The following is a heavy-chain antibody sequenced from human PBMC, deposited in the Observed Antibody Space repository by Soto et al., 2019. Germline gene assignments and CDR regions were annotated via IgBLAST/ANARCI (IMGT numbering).Heavy chain of an antibody. CDR3: ARDSGSAAAGGFDY. J-gene: IGHJ4*02. CDR1: GGSFSGYD. D-gene: IGHD6-13*01. CDR2: IYTSVST. V-gene: IGHV4-4*07. Sequence: PXETLPLTCAVYGGSFSGYDWSWIRQPAGKGLEWIGRIYTSVSTNYNPSLKSRVTMSVDTSKNQFSLKLSSVTAADTAVYYCARDSGSAAAGGFDYWGQGTLVTVSS.